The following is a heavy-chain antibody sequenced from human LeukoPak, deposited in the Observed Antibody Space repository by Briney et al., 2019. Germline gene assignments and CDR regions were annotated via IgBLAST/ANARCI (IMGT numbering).Heavy chain of an antibody. Sequence: TGGSLRLSCAASGFSFSSYGMHWVRQAPGKGLEWLTFIRYDGSIKYYADSLKGQFTISRDNSKNTLYLEVNSLRPEDTAVYYCAIIHAYGDYVALAFDIWGQGTMVTVSS. CDR1: GFSFSSYG. D-gene: IGHD4-17*01. CDR3: AIIHAYGDYVALAFDI. V-gene: IGHV3-30*02. J-gene: IGHJ3*02. CDR2: IRYDGSIK.